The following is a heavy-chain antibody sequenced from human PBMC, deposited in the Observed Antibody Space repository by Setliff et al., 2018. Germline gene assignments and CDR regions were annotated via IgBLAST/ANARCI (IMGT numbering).Heavy chain of an antibody. J-gene: IGHJ3*02. Sequence: PGGSLRLSCAASGFTFSSYGMHWVRQAPGKGLEWVAFIRYDGSNKYYADSVKGRFTISRDNSKNTLYLQMNSLRSDDTAVYYCARDLGYQYYYDSSGRDAFDIWGQGTMVTVSS. CDR3: ARDLGYQYYYDSSGRDAFDI. CDR1: GFTFSSYG. D-gene: IGHD3-22*01. V-gene: IGHV3-30*02. CDR2: IRYDGSNK.